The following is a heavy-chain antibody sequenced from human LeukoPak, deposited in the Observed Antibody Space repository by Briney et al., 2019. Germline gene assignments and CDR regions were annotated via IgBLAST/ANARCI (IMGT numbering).Heavy chain of an antibody. V-gene: IGHV3-7*03. CDR2: INQDGSEE. D-gene: IGHD3-22*01. Sequence: PGGSLRLSCAASGFTFNIYWMSWVRQAPGRGLEWVANINQDGSEENYVDSVKGRFTISRDNARNSLYLQMYSLRVEDTAVYYCARKVDFGYYYDSSGYYGFDYWGQGTLVTVSS. CDR1: GFTFNIYW. J-gene: IGHJ4*02. CDR3: ARKVDFGYYYDSSGYYGFDY.